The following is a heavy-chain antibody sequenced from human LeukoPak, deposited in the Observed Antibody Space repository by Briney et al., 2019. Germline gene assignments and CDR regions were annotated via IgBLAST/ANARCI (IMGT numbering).Heavy chain of an antibody. D-gene: IGHD1-26*01. CDR1: GFIFSNAW. V-gene: IGHV3-15*01. CDR3: TTWSYSANGFDY. Sequence: GGSLRLSCAASGFIFSNAWMSWVRQTPGKGLEWVGRIKSNIVDGTTDYVAPVKGRFTISRDDSKNMLFLEMSSLKTEDTGMYFCTTWSYSANGFDYWGQGALVTVSS. CDR2: IKSNIVDGTT. J-gene: IGHJ4*02.